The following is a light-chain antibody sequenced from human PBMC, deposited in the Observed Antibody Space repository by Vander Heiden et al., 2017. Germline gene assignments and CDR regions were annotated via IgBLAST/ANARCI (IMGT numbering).Light chain of an antibody. J-gene: IGLJ3*02. V-gene: IGLV1-44*01. Sequence: QSVLTQPPSASGPPGQRVTISCSGSRSALGSKSVDRYQQFPGTAPKLLIYRDDQRPSGVPGRFSGSKSGSSASLAISGLQSEDEAEYDCATWDDSLNDWVFGGGTKLTVL. CDR2: RDD. CDR1: RSALGSKS. CDR3: ATWDDSLNDWV.